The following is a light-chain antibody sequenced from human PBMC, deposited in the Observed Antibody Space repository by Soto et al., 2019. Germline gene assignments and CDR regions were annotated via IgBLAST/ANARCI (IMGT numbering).Light chain of an antibody. CDR2: AAS. V-gene: IGKV1-39*01. CDR1: QNINSY. Sequence: DLPMTQSPSSLSASVGDRVTITCRASQNINSYVNWYQQKPGKAPKLLIYAASTLQSGVPSRFSGSGSGTDFTLTINSLHPEDFATYYCQQSYSLMTFGGGTKVEIK. J-gene: IGKJ4*01. CDR3: QQSYSLMT.